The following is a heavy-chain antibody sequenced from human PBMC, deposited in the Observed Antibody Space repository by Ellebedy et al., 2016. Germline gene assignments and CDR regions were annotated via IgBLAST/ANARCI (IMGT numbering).Heavy chain of an antibody. J-gene: IGHJ6*02. CDR1: GGSISSYY. Sequence: SETLSLXXTVSGGSISSYYWSWIRQPPGKGLEWIGYIYYSGSTNYNPSLKSRVTISVDTSKNQFSLRLSSVTAADRAVYYCARHGTVVVTAADYYYDMDVWGQGTTVTVSS. V-gene: IGHV4-59*08. CDR2: IYYSGST. CDR3: ARHGTVVVTAADYYYDMDV. D-gene: IGHD2-21*02.